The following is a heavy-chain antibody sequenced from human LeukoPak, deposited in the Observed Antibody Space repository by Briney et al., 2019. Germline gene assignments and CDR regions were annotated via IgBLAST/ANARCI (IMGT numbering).Heavy chain of an antibody. J-gene: IGHJ6*02. Sequence: ASVKVSCKASGGTFSSYAISWVRQAPGQGLEWMGGIIPIFDTANYAQKFQGRVTITADESTSTAYMELSSLRSEDTAVYYCARVSLGNEPGSPQNYYYYGMDVWGQGTTVTVSS. V-gene: IGHV1-69*13. CDR2: IIPIFDTA. CDR1: GGTFSSYA. CDR3: ARVSLGNEPGSPQNYYYYGMDV.